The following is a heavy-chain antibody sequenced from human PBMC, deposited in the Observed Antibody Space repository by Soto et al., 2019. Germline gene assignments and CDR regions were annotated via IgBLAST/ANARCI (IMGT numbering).Heavy chain of an antibody. CDR3: ARTAAAGKYYYGVDV. J-gene: IGHJ6*02. D-gene: IGHD6-13*01. V-gene: IGHV5-51*01. Sequence: VASLQISCKGPGYSFTSYWIGWVRQMPGKGLEWMGIIYPGDSDTRYSPSFQGQVTISADKSISTAYLQWSSLKASDTAMYYCARTAAAGKYYYGVDVWGQGTTVTVSS. CDR1: GYSFTSYW. CDR2: IYPGDSDT.